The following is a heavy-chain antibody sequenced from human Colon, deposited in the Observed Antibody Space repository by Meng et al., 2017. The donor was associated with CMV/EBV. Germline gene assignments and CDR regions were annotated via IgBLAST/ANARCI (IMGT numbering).Heavy chain of an antibody. Sequence: SGFTLSSFIMHWVRQTPGKELEWVAVIVYDGSSENYADSVKGRFTISRDNPKNMVYLQMNSLRDEDTAVYYCAREWYSSGFAPTFDLWGQGTLVTVSS. J-gene: IGHJ4*02. CDR1: GFTLSSFI. D-gene: IGHD3-22*01. CDR2: IVYDGSSE. CDR3: AREWYSSGFAPTFDL. V-gene: IGHV3-30-3*01.